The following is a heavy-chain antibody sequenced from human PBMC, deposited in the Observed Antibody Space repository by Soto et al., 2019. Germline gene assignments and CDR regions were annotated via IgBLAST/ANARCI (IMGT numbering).Heavy chain of an antibody. CDR3: ARWITLDRGGMDV. V-gene: IGHV4-34*01. CDR2: INHSGST. D-gene: IGHD3-10*01. J-gene: IGHJ6*02. Sequence: PSETLSLTCAVYGGSLRGYYWGWSRQPPGKGLEGIGEINHSGSTNYNPSLKSRVTISVDTSKNQFSLKLSSVTAADTAVYYCARWITLDRGGMDVWGQGTTVTV. CDR1: GGSLRGYY.